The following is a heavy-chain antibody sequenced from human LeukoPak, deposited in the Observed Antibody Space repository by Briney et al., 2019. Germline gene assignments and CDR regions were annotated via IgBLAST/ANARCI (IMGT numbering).Heavy chain of an antibody. D-gene: IGHD3-22*01. V-gene: IGHV3-7*01. CDR3: ARDRLLYYYDSGPTGHFQH. CDR1: GFTFSSHW. Sequence: GGSLRLSCAGSGFTFSSHWMSWVRQAPGKGLEWVANIKQGGSEKYYVDSVEGRFTISRDNAKNSLYLQMSSLRADDTAVYYCARDRLLYYYDSGPTGHFQHWGQGTLVTV. J-gene: IGHJ1*01. CDR2: IKQGGSEK.